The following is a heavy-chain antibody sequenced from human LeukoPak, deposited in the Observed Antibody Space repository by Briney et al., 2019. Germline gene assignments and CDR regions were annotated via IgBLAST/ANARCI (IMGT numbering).Heavy chain of an antibody. D-gene: IGHD4-17*01. CDR3: ARMVGDYDYYYYGMDV. Sequence: SETLSLTCAVYGGSFSGYYWSWIRQPPGKGLEWIGEINHSGSTNYNPSLKSRVTISVDTSKNQFSLKPSSVTAADTAVYYCARMVGDYDYYYYGMDVWGQGTTVTVSS. V-gene: IGHV4-34*01. CDR1: GGSFSGYY. J-gene: IGHJ6*02. CDR2: INHSGST.